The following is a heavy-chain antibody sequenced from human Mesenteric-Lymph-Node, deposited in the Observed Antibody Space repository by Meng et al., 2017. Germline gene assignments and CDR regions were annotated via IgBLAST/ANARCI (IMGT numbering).Heavy chain of an antibody. CDR3: AKDVMYSSGWYSDY. J-gene: IGHJ4*02. D-gene: IGHD6-19*01. Sequence: SVKVSCKASGGTFSSYAISWVRQAPGQGLEWMGGIIPIFGTANYAQKFQGRVTITTDESTSTAYMELSSLRSEDTAVYYCAKDVMYSSGWYSDYWGQGTLVTVSS. CDR2: IIPIFGTA. CDR1: GGTFSSYA. V-gene: IGHV1-69*05.